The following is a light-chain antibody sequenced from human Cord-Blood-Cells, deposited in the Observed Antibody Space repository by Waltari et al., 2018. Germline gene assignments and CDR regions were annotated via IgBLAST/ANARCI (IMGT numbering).Light chain of an antibody. J-gene: IGKJ2*01. CDR1: QSISSW. CDR3: QQYNSYSYT. V-gene: IGKV1-5*01. Sequence: DIQMTQSPSTLSASVGDRVTITCRASQSISSWLVWYQQKPGKVPKLLIYDASSLESGVPSRFSGSGSGTEFTLTISSLQPDDFATYYCQQYNSYSYTFGQGTKLEIK. CDR2: DAS.